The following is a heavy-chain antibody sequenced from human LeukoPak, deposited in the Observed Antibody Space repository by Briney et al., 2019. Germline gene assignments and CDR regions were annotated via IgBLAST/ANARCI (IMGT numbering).Heavy chain of an antibody. CDR3: APYCTNGVCYTDRWFDP. CDR2: IGGSGGFTT. D-gene: IGHD2-8*01. V-gene: IGHV3-23*01. Sequence: GGSLRLSCEASGFTFSNYGMNWVRQAPGKGLEWVSGIGGSGGFTTYFADSVKGRFTISRDNSKNTLYLQMNSLRAEDTAVYYCAPYCTNGVCYTDRWFDPWGQGTLVTVSS. CDR1: GFTFSNYG. J-gene: IGHJ5*02.